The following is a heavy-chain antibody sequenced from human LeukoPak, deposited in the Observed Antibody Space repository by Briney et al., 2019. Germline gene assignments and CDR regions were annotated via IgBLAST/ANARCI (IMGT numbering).Heavy chain of an antibody. CDR3: VRGGKDGDYVGRPLDY. Sequence: GRSLRLSCAASGFTFDDYGMSWVRQAPGEGLEWVSAINWNGGSTGYEEAVKGGFIISRDDVKNSLYLQKNSLRAEDTALYYCVRGGKDGDYVGRPLDYWGQGTLVTVSS. J-gene: IGHJ4*02. CDR1: GFTFDDYG. CDR2: INWNGGST. V-gene: IGHV3-20*04. D-gene: IGHD4-17*01.